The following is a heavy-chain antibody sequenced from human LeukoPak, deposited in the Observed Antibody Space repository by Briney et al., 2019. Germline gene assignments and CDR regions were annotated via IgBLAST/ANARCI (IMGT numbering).Heavy chain of an antibody. CDR1: GFTFSSYA. CDR2: ISSSGGSI. J-gene: IGHJ4*02. CDR3: AKGYGAASSHHDY. V-gene: IGHV3-23*01. Sequence: GGSLRLSCAASGFTFSSYAMSWVRQAPGKGLEWVSVISSSGGSIDYAESVKGRFTISRDNSKNTLYLQMNSLRAEDTAVYYCAKGYGAASSHHDYWGQGTLVTVSS. D-gene: IGHD6-13*01.